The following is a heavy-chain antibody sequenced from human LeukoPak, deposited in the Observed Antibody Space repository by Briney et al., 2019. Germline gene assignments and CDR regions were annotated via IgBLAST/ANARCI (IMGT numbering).Heavy chain of an antibody. D-gene: IGHD6-6*01. V-gene: IGHV4-59*01. J-gene: IGHJ4*02. CDR2: IYYSGST. Sequence: PSETLSLTCTVSGGSISSYYWSWIRQPPGKGLEWIGYIYYSGSTNYNPSLKSRVTISVDTSKNQFSLKLSSETAADTAVYYCARGARPSPKYYFDYWGQGTLVTVSS. CDR3: ARGARPSPKYYFDY. CDR1: GGSISSYY.